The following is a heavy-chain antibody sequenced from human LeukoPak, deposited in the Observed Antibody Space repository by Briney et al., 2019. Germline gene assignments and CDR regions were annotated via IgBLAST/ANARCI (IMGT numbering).Heavy chain of an antibody. V-gene: IGHV1-24*01. D-gene: IGHD6-19*01. Sequence: ASVKVSCKVSGYTLTELSMHWVRQAPGKGLEWMGGFDPEDGETIYAQEFQGRVTMTEDTSTDTAYMELSSLRSEDTAVYYCATDYQWLVPPTFDYWGQGTLVTVSS. J-gene: IGHJ4*02. CDR1: GYTLTELS. CDR3: ATDYQWLVPPTFDY. CDR2: FDPEDGET.